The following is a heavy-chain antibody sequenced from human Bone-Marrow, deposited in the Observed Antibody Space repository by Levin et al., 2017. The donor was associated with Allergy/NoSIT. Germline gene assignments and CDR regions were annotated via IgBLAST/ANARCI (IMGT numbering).Heavy chain of an antibody. Sequence: ASVKVSCKASGYTFTSYDINWVRQATGQGLEWMGWMNPNSGNTGYAQKFQGRVTMTRNTSISTAYMELSSLRSEDTAVYYCARGPYYYDSSGEYGRGDYWGQGTLVTVSS. D-gene: IGHD3-22*01. V-gene: IGHV1-8*01. CDR1: GYTFTSYD. J-gene: IGHJ4*02. CDR3: ARGPYYYDSSGEYGRGDY. CDR2: MNPNSGNT.